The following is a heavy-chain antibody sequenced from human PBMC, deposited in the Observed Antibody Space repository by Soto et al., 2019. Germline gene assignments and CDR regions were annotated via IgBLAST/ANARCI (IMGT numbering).Heavy chain of an antibody. V-gene: IGHV1-18*01. Sequence: QVQLVQSGAEVKKPGASVKVSCKASGYTFTSYGISWVRQAPGQGLEWMGWISAYNGNTNYAQKLQGRVTMTTDTSTSTAYMELRSLRSDDTAVYYCARASSWAQLVFKEGWFDPWGQGTLVTVSS. CDR3: ARASSWAQLVFKEGWFDP. J-gene: IGHJ5*02. CDR1: GYTFTSYG. D-gene: IGHD6-13*01. CDR2: ISAYNGNT.